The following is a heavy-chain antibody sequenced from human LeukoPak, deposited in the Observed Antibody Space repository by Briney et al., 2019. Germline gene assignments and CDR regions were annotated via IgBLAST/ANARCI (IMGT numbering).Heavy chain of an antibody. J-gene: IGHJ4*02. CDR1: VYTFTGYY. V-gene: IGHV1-2*04. D-gene: IGHD6-13*01. CDR2: INPNSGGT. Sequence: GASVTVSCKSSVYTFTGYYMHWVRQAPGQGLERMGWINPNSGGTNYAQKFQGWVTMTRDTSISTAYMELSRLRSDDTAVYYCARDGRAAAGHFDYWGQGTLVTVSS. CDR3: ARDGRAAAGHFDY.